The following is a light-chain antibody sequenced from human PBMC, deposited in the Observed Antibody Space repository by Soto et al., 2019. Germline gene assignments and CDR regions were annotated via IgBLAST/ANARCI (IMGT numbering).Light chain of an antibody. J-gene: IGKJ5*01. Sequence: EIVMTQSPATLPVSPGERATLSCRASQSVSSNLAWYQQKPGQAPRLLIYGASSRPTGIPDRFSGSGSGTDFTLTISRLEPEDFAVYYCQQYGSSSTFGQGTRLEIK. CDR3: QQYGSSST. V-gene: IGKV3-20*01. CDR1: QSVSSN. CDR2: GAS.